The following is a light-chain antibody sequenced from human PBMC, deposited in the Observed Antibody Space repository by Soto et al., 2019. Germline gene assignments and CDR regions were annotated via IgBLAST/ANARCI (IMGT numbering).Light chain of an antibody. CDR1: QSVSSN. CDR2: GAS. CDR3: QQYNNWHPGRT. V-gene: IGKV3-15*01. Sequence: EIVMTQSPATLSVSPGERATLSCRCIQSVSSNLAWYQQKPGQAPRLIIYGASTRATGIPARFSGSGSGTEFTLTISSLQSEDFAVYYCQQYNNWHPGRTFGQVTKV. J-gene: IGKJ1*01.